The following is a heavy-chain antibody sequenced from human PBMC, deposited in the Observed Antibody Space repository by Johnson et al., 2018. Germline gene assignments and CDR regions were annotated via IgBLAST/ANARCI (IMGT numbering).Heavy chain of an antibody. Sequence: QVQLVQSGGGVVQPGRSLRLSCAASGFTFSSYAMHWVRQAPGKGLEWVAVISYDGSNKYYADSVKGRFTISRDNAKNSLYLQINRLSAEYTALYCSAQPSTPYYYDSSGYYGTVDIWGQGTMVTVSS. CDR3: AQPSTPYYYDSSGYYGTVDI. D-gene: IGHD3-22*01. V-gene: IGHV3-30*14. CDR1: GFTFSSYA. J-gene: IGHJ3*02. CDR2: ISYDGSNK.